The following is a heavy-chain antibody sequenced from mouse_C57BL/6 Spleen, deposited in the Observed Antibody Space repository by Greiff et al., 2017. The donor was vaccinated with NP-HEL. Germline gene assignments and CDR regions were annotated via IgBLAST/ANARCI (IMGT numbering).Heavy chain of an antibody. V-gene: IGHV10-3*01. D-gene: IGHD2-4*01. CDR2: IRSKSSNYAT. J-gene: IGHJ2*01. Sequence: DAGGGLVQPKGSLKLSCAASGFTFNTYAMHWVRQAPGKGLEWVGRIRSKSSNYATYYADSVKDRFTISRDDSQSMLYLQMNNLKTEDTAMYYCVREDDYHDVCFDYWGQGTTLTVSS. CDR1: GFTFNTYA. CDR3: VREDDYHDVCFDY.